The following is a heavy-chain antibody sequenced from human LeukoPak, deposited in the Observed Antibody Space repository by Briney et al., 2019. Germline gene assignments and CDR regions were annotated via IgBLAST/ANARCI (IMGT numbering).Heavy chain of an antibody. D-gene: IGHD4-17*01. CDR3: ATTTVTTLYAFDI. Sequence: SETLSLTCTVSGGSISSGGYYWSWIRQHPGKGLEWIGYIYYSGSTYYNPSLKSRVTISVDTSKNQFSLKLSSVTAADTAVYYCATTTVTTLYAFDIWGQGTMVTVSS. CDR2: IYYSGST. V-gene: IGHV4-31*03. CDR1: GGSISSGGYY. J-gene: IGHJ3*02.